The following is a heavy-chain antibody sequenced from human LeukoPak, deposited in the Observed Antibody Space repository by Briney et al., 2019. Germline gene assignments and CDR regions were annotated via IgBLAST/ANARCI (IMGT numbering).Heavy chain of an antibody. J-gene: IGHJ6*02. CDR2: ISAYNGNT. Sequence: ASVKVSCKASGYTFTSYGISWVRQAPGQGLEWMGWISAYNGNTNYAQKLQGRVTMTTNTSTSTAYMELRSLRSDDTAVYYCARDSEGASTYYYYYGMDVWGQGTTVTVS. V-gene: IGHV1-18*01. CDR3: ARDSEGASTYYYYYGMDV. D-gene: IGHD2-15*01. CDR1: GYTFTSYG.